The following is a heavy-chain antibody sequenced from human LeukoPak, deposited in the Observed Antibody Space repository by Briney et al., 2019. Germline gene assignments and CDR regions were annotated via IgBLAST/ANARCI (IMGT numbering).Heavy chain of an antibody. J-gene: IGHJ4*02. CDR1: GFTFSSYG. V-gene: IGHV3-30*02. D-gene: IGHD3-10*01. CDR2: IRYDGSNK. Sequence: PGGSLRLSCAASGFTFSSYGMHWVRQAPGKGLEWVAFIRYDGSNKYYADSVKGRFTISRDNSKNTLYLQMNSLSAEDTAVYYCAKDQEDGVAILWFGESLIDYWGQGTLVTVSS. CDR3: AKDQEDGVAILWFGESLIDY.